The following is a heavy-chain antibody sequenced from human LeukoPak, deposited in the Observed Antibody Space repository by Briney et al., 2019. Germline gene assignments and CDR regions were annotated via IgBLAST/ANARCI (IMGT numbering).Heavy chain of an antibody. CDR3: VRDRWGGSGGKWFPWGIWFDS. V-gene: IGHV3-7*01. D-gene: IGHD2-15*01. CDR1: GFTFSGYC. J-gene: IGHJ5*01. CDR2: IKQDGNER. Sequence: GGSLRLSCAASGFTFSGYCMSWVRQAPGKGPEWVANIKQDGNERNYVDSVKGRFTISRDNAKSSVYLQMDSLRAEDTAIYYCVRDRWGGSGGKWFPWGIWFDSWGQGTLVTVSS.